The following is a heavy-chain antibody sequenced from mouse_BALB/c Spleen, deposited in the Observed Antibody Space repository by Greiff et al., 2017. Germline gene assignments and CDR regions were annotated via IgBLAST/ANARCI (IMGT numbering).Heavy chain of an antibody. CDR3: ARDSGFYAMDY. Sequence: QVQLKESGAELVRPGTSVKVSCKASGYAFTNYLIEWVKQRPGQGLEWIGVINPGSGGTNYNEKFKGKATLTADKSSSTAYMQLSSLTSDDSAVYFCARDSGFYAMDYWGQGTSVTVSS. CDR1: GYAFTNYL. CDR2: INPGSGGT. D-gene: IGHD4-1*01. J-gene: IGHJ4*01. V-gene: IGHV1-54*01.